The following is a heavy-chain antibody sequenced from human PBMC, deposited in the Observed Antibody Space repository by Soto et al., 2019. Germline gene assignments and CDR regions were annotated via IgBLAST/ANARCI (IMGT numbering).Heavy chain of an antibody. V-gene: IGHV4-30-2*01. CDR2: TYHSGST. J-gene: IGHJ5*02. Sequence: SETLSLTCAVSGGSISSGGYSWSWIRQPPGKGLEWIGYTYHSGSTYYNPSLKSRVTISVDRSKNQFSLKLSSVTAADTAVYYCARVPGPWGQGILVTVSS. CDR1: GGSISSGGYS. CDR3: ARVPGP.